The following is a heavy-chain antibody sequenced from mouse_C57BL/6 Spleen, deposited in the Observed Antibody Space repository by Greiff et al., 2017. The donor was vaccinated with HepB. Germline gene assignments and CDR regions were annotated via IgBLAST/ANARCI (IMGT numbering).Heavy chain of an antibody. J-gene: IGHJ2*01. CDR1: GYTFTSYW. V-gene: IGHV1-50*01. D-gene: IGHD1-1*01. CDR2: IDPSDSYT. CDR3: ARSSLYGSRDY. Sequence: QVQLQQPGAELVKPGASVKLSCKASGYTFTSYWMQWVKQRPGQGLEWIGEIDPSDSYTNYNQKFKGKATLTVDTSSSTAYMQLSSLTSEDSAVYYCARSSLYGSRDYWGQGTTLTVSS.